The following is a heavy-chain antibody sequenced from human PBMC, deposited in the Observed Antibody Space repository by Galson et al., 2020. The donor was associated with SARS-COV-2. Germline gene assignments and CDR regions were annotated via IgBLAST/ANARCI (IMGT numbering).Heavy chain of an antibody. V-gene: IGHV4-61*02. D-gene: IGHD3-3*01. J-gene: IGHJ4*01. CDR1: GDSVSGPSYH. Sequence: SETLSLTCTVSGDSVSGPSYHWNWIRQPAGKGLEWLGRIYATGNTDYNPSLKSRVAISIDRSKNQFSLKLNSVTAADTAVYYCARAKKVLLFLDMAGYFDYWG. CDR3: ARAKKVLLFLDMAGYFDY. CDR2: IYATGNT.